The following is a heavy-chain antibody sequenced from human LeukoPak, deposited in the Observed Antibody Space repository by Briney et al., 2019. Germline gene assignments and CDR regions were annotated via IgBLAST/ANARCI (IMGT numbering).Heavy chain of an antibody. CDR2: IYYSGST. CDR1: GGSISSSGYY. J-gene: IGHJ4*02. CDR3: AVGQQWLDLDY. D-gene: IGHD6-19*01. Sequence: SETLSLTCTVSGGSISSSGYYWGWIRQPPGKGLEWIGYIYYSGSTNYNPSLKSRVTISVDTSKNQFSLKLSSVTAADTAVYYCAVGQQWLDLDYWGQGTLVTVSS. V-gene: IGHV4-61*05.